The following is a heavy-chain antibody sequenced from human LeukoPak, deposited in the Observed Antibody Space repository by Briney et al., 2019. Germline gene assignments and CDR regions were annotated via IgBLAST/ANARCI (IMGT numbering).Heavy chain of an antibody. V-gene: IGHV3-74*01. Sequence: PGGSLRLSCAASGFTFSGYWMHWVRQAPGKGLVWVSRINTDGSTTTYADSVKGRFTVSRDNAKNTLYLQMNSLRAEDTAVYYCARAGVSYYTDNWGQGTLVTVSS. D-gene: IGHD1-26*01. J-gene: IGHJ4*02. CDR3: ARAGVSYYTDN. CDR1: GFTFSGYW. CDR2: INTDGSTT.